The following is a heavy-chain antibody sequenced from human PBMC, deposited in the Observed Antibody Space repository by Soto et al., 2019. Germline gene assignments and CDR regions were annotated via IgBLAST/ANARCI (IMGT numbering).Heavy chain of an antibody. Sequence: QVQLQESGPRLVKPSGTLSLTCGVSGGSISSNNWWTWVRQPPGKGLEWIGEIYHSGGPHYNPSLQRRVTVSLDKSNHQCSLHLSSVTAADTAVYYCARVQGKAAVTPGGPGTLVTVSS. CDR1: GGSISSNNW. CDR2: IYHSGGP. J-gene: IGHJ5*02. CDR3: ARVQGKAAVTP. V-gene: IGHV4-4*02. D-gene: IGHD6-13*01.